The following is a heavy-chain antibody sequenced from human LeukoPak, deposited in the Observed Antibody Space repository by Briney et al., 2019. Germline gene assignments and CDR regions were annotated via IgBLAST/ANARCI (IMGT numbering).Heavy chain of an antibody. D-gene: IGHD3-10*01. Sequence: SETLSLTCTVSGVSISSSNSYWGWIRQPPGKGLEWIGSIYYSGNTYYNASLKSQVSISIDTSKNQFSLKLSSVTAADTAVYYCARCRGSATPPSYWGQGTLVTVSS. CDR1: GVSISSSNSY. J-gene: IGHJ4*02. CDR3: ARCRGSATPPSY. V-gene: IGHV4-39*01. CDR2: IYYSGNT.